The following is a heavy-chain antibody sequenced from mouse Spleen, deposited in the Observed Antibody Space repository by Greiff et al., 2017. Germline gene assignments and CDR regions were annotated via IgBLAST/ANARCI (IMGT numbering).Heavy chain of an antibody. V-gene: IGHV5-9*04. CDR2: ISSGGGNT. CDR3: ARYLRLPLYAMDY. D-gene: IGHD1-2*01. Sequence: EVKLQESGGGLVKPGGSLKLSCAASGFTFSSYTMSWVRQTPAKRLEWVATISSGGGNTYYPDSVKGRFTISRDNARNTLYLQMSSLRSEDTAMYYCARYLRLPLYAMDYWGQGTSVTVSS. CDR1: GFTFSSYT. J-gene: IGHJ4*01.